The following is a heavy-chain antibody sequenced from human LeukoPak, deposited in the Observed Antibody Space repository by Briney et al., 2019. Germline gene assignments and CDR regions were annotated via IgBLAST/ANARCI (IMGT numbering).Heavy chain of an antibody. Sequence: GGSLRLSCAAAGFTLSNCAMGWVRQAPGKGLEWVSAISGGGGSTYYADSVKGRFTISRDNSKNTLYLQMNSLRAEDTAVYYCARGKVVTGIDYWGQGTLATVSS. CDR2: ISGGGGST. V-gene: IGHV3-23*01. CDR1: GFTLSNCA. D-gene: IGHD2-21*02. J-gene: IGHJ4*02. CDR3: ARGKVVTGIDY.